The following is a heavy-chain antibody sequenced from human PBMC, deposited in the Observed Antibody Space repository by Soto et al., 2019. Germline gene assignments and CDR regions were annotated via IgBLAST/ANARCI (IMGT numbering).Heavy chain of an antibody. Sequence: PGGSLRLSRAASGFGFNGYDMHWVRQAPGKNLEWVAAISTAGDTYYLGSVKGRFTISREDAKNSLSLQMNSLRVGDTAVYYCARGGDRFDGMDVWGQGTTVTVSS. CDR3: ARGGDRFDGMDV. V-gene: IGHV3-13*01. D-gene: IGHD3-16*01. J-gene: IGHJ6*02. CDR1: GFGFNGYD. CDR2: ISTAGDT.